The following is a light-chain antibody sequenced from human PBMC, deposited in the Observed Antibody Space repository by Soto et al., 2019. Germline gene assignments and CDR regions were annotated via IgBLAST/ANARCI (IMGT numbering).Light chain of an antibody. CDR1: QSVISSD. Sequence: EIVLTQSPDTLSLSPGARATLSCRASQSVISSDLAWYQQKPGQAPRLLIYDASNRATGIPARFSGSGSGTDFTLTISSLEPEDFAVYYCQQRRNWPPLTFGGGTKVDI. CDR2: DAS. V-gene: IGKV3-11*01. CDR3: QQRRNWPPLT. J-gene: IGKJ4*01.